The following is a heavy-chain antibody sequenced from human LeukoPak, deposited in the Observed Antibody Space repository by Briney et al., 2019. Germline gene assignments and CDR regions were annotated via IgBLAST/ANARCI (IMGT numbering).Heavy chain of an antibody. Sequence: SGRSLRLSCAASGFTVSSNYMSWVRQAPGKGLEWVSVIYSGGSTYYADSVKGRFTISRDNSKNTLYLQMNSLRAGDTAVYYCARDVRGYSYGYGSHFDYWGQGTLVTVSS. V-gene: IGHV3-66*01. CDR2: IYSGGST. CDR1: GFTVSSNY. CDR3: ARDVRGYSYGYGSHFDY. J-gene: IGHJ4*02. D-gene: IGHD5-18*01.